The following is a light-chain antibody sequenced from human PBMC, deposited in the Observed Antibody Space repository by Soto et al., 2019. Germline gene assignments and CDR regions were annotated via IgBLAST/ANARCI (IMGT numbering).Light chain of an antibody. V-gene: IGLV2-14*01. J-gene: IGLJ2*01. CDR2: DVS. CDR1: SSDVGGYNY. Sequence: QSALTQPASVSGSPGQSITISCTGTSSDVGGYNYVSWYQQHPGKAPKLMIYDVSNRPSGVSNRFSGSKSGNTASLTVSRLQAEDEADYDCSSYTSSSTLVVFGGGTNLTVL. CDR3: SSYTSSSTLVV.